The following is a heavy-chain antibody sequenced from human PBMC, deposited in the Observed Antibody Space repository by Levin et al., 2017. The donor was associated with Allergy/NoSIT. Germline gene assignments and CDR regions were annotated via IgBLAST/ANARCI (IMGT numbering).Heavy chain of an antibody. CDR2: INPSGGST. J-gene: IGHJ4*02. CDR3: ARESPHYDIVTGYGTY. V-gene: IGHV1-46*01. Sequence: PVASVKVSCKASGYTFTNYYVHWVRQAPGQGLEWMGVINPSGGSTSYAQKFQGRVTMTRDTSTSTVYMELSSLTSEDTAVYYCARESPHYDIVTGYGTYWGQGTLVRVSS. D-gene: IGHD3-9*01. CDR1: GYTFTNYY.